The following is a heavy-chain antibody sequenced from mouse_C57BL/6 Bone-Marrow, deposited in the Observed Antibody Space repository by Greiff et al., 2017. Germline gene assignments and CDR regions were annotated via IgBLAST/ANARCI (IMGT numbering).Heavy chain of an antibody. D-gene: IGHD1-1*01. Sequence: EVQGVESGGGLVQPGGSLSLSCAASGFTFTDYYMSWVRQPPGKALEWVGFIRNKANGYTTEYSASVKGRFTISRDNSQSILYRQMNALRAEDSATYYCARQVANDAMDYWGQGTSVTVSS. CDR2: IRNKANGYTT. CDR3: ARQVANDAMDY. V-gene: IGHV7-3*01. CDR1: GFTFTDYY. J-gene: IGHJ4*01.